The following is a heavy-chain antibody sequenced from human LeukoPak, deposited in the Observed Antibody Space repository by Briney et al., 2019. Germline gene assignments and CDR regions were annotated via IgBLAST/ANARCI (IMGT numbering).Heavy chain of an antibody. CDR2: INHSGST. Sequence: SETLSLTCAVYGGSFSGYYWSWIRQPTGKGLEWIGEINHSGSTNYNPSLKSRVTISVDTSKNQFSLKLSSVTAADTAVYYCARGPWDYDFWSGYYISWFDPWGQGTLVTVSS. CDR3: ARGPWDYDFWSGYYISWFDP. V-gene: IGHV4-34*01. D-gene: IGHD3-3*01. CDR1: GGSFSGYY. J-gene: IGHJ5*02.